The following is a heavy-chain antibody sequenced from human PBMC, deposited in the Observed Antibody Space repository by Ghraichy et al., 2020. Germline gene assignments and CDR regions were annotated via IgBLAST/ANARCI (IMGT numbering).Heavy chain of an antibody. D-gene: IGHD5-24*01. CDR3: ARDSEMGYDPRYYYGMDV. CDR2: ISSSSSTI. CDR1: GFTFSSYS. J-gene: IGHJ6*02. Sequence: GGSLRLSCAASGFTFSSYSMNWVRQAPGKGLEWVSYISSSSSTIYYADSVKGRFTISRDNAKNSLYLQMNSLRDEDTAVYYCARDSEMGYDPRYYYGMDVWGQGTTVTVSS. V-gene: IGHV3-48*02.